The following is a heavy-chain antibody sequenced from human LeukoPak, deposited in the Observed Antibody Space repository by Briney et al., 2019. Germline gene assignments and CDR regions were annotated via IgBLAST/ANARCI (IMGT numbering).Heavy chain of an antibody. CDR2: IYHSGST. V-gene: IGHV4-38-2*02. CDR1: GYSVSSGYY. J-gene: IGHJ6*03. D-gene: IGHD1-1*01. CDR3: ARDWYSNYYYYYMDV. Sequence: SETLSLTCTVSGYSVSSGYYWGWIRQPPGKGLEWIGSIYHSGSTYYNPSLKSRVTMSVDTSKNQFSLKLSSVTAADTAVYYCARDWYSNYYYYYMDVWGKGTTVTISS.